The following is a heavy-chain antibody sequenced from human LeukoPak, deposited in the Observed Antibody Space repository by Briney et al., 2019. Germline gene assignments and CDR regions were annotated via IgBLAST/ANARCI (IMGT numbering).Heavy chain of an antibody. J-gene: IGHJ4*02. CDR2: LSHRGNT. Sequence: SETLSLTCTVSSDSVSNDFYYWGWIRQPPGKGLEWVACLSHRGNTWYNPSLESRVTISVDTSKNRFSLNFNSVTAADTALYWCARHNAPRRVGFDFWGQGILVTVSS. CDR1: SDSVSNDFYY. V-gene: IGHV4-39*01. D-gene: IGHD3-10*01. CDR3: ARHNAPRRVGFDF.